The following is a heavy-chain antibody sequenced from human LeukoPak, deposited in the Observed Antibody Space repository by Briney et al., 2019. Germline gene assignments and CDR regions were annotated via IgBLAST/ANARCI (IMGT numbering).Heavy chain of an antibody. CDR2: ISGSGGST. Sequence: GGSLRLSCAASGFTFSSYTMSWVRQAPGKGLEWVSGISGSGGSTYYADSVKGRFTISRDNSKNTLYLQMNSLRAEDTAVYFCAKGRGLHCGVDCYSDCWGQGTLVTVSS. V-gene: IGHV3-23*01. J-gene: IGHJ4*02. CDR3: AKGRGLHCGVDCYSDC. D-gene: IGHD2-21*02. CDR1: GFTFSSYT.